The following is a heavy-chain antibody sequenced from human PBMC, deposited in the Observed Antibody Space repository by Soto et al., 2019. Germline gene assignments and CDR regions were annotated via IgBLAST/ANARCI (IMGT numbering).Heavy chain of an antibody. CDR1: GGGFSSYA. CDR2: IIPIFGTA. CDR3: ARAVSSSSPDYYYYGMDV. D-gene: IGHD6-13*01. J-gene: IGHJ6*02. Sequence: SVKVSWKASGGGFSSYARRWVRQAPGQGLEWMGGIIPIFGTANYAQKFQGRVTITADESTSTAYMELSSLRSEDTAVYYCARAVSSSSPDYYYYGMDVWGQGTTVTAP. V-gene: IGHV1-69*13.